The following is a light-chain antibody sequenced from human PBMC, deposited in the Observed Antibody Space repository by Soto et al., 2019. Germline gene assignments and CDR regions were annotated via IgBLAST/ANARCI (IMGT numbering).Light chain of an antibody. Sequence: EIVLTQSTGPLSLSPGERATLSCRASQSVRSDYLAGYQQKPGQTPKVLIYRASSRATGIPDRFSGSGSGTDFTLTISRLEPEDVGVDYCQQYGSSTLTVGGGTKVEIK. CDR1: QSVRSDY. V-gene: IGKV3-20*01. CDR3: QQYGSSTLT. J-gene: IGKJ4*01. CDR2: RAS.